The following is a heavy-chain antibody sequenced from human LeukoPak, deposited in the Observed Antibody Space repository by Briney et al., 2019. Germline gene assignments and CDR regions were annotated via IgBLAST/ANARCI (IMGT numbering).Heavy chain of an antibody. J-gene: IGHJ4*02. CDR1: GFTFSSYA. V-gene: IGHV3-23*01. CDR2: ISDTGATT. CDR3: AKAISGNYIKGFDY. Sequence: PGGSLRLSCAGSGFTFSSYAMSWVRQAPGKGLEWVSAISDTGATTYDADSVKGRFTISRDNSRSTLYLQMNSLRAEDTALYYCAKAISGNYIKGFDYWGQGTLVTVSS. D-gene: IGHD1-26*01.